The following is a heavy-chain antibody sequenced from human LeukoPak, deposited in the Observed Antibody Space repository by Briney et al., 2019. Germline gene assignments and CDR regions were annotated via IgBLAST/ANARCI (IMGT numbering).Heavy chain of an antibody. Sequence: ASVKVSCKASGYTFINYNVTWVRQATGQGLEWMGWMNPNSGNTGYAQKFQGRVTITRATSIRTAYMELSSLRSEDTAVYYCARQITMIVVVINDPFDIWGQGTMVTVSS. D-gene: IGHD3-22*01. CDR2: MNPNSGNT. V-gene: IGHV1-8*01. CDR3: ARQITMIVVVINDPFDI. CDR1: GYTFINYN. J-gene: IGHJ3*02.